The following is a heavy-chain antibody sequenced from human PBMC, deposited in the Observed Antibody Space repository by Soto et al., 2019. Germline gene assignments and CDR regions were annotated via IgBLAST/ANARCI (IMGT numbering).Heavy chain of an antibody. CDR1: GFTFSSYG. J-gene: IGHJ4*02. V-gene: IGHV3-30*18. Sequence: QVQLVESGGGVVQPGRSLRLSCAASGFTFSSYGMHWVRQAPGKGLEWVAVISYDGSNKYYADSVKGRFTISRDNSKNTLYLQVNSLRAEDTAVYYCANLRTSWGQGTLVTVSS. CDR3: ANLRTS. CDR2: ISYDGSNK.